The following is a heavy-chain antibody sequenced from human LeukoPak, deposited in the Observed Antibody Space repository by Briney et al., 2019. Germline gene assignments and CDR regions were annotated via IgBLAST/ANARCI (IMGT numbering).Heavy chain of an antibody. CDR1: GGSFSSYY. CDR2: IDHGGST. J-gene: IGHJ4*02. CDR3: ARDSSSSLVIDY. Sequence: NPSETLSLTCTVSGGSFSSYYWTWIRQPPGKGLEWIGYIDHGGSTNYNPSLRSRVSISSDTSKIQFSLELTSVTAADTAVYYCARDSSSSLVIDYWGQGTLVTVSS. V-gene: IGHV4-59*01. D-gene: IGHD6-6*01.